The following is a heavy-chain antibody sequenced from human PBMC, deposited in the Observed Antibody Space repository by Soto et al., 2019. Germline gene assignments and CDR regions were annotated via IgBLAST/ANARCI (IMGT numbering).Heavy chain of an antibody. CDR3: ARDNDY. J-gene: IGHJ4*02. CDR2: ISYDGSNK. CDR1: GFTFSSYA. Sequence: QVQLVESGGGVVQPGRSLRLSCAASGFTFSSYAMHWVRQAPGKGLEWVAVISYDGSNKYYADSVKDRFTISRDNSKNTLYLQMNSLRAEDTAVYYCARDNDYWGQGTLVTVSS. V-gene: IGHV3-30-3*01.